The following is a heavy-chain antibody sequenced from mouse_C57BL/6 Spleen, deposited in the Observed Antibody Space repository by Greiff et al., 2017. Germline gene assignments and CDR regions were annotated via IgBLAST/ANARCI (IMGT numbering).Heavy chain of an antibody. CDR1: GFTFSDYG. CDR3: ARGDYLYAMDY. CDR2: ISSGSSTI. Sequence: EVMLVESGGGLVKPGGSLKLSCAASGFTFSDYGMHWVRQAPEKGLEWVAYISSGSSTIYYADTVKGRFTISRDNAKNTLFLQMNILRSEDTAVYYCARGDYLYAMDYWGQGTSVTVSS. V-gene: IGHV5-17*01. J-gene: IGHJ4*01. D-gene: IGHD2-4*01.